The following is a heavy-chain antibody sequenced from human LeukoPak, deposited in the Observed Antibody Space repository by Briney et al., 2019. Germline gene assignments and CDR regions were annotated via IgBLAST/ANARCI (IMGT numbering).Heavy chain of an antibody. Sequence: SETLSLTCTASGASILSDRHYWSWLRQHPGKGLEWIGYIFYSGHTYYNPSLESRAPISIDTSTSQFSLRLNSVTAADTAVYFCSRDQKYIGSAEGFDHWGQGTLVTVSS. V-gene: IGHV4-31*03. J-gene: IGHJ5*02. CDR3: SRDQKYIGSAEGFDH. CDR2: IFYSGHT. CDR1: GASILSDRHY. D-gene: IGHD5-12*01.